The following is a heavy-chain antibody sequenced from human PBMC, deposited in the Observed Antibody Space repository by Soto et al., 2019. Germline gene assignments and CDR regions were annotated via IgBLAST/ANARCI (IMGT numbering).Heavy chain of an antibody. CDR2: ISAYNGNT. D-gene: IGHD2-15*01. CDR3: ARAEDIVVVVAATLGAFDI. Sequence: QVQLVPSGAEVKKPGASVKVSCKASGYTFTSYGISLVRQAPGQGLEWMGWISAYNGNTNYSQKLQGRVTMTTDTSTSTAYMELRSLRSDDTAVYYCARAEDIVVVVAATLGAFDIWGQGTMVTVSS. V-gene: IGHV1-18*01. J-gene: IGHJ3*02. CDR1: GYTFTSYG.